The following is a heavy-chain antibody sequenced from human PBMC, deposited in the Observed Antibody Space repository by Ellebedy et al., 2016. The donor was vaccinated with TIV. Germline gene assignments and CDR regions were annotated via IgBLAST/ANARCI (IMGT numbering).Heavy chain of an antibody. CDR2: IYPGDSDT. D-gene: IGHD6-13*01. CDR1: GYSFTNYW. V-gene: IGHV5-51*01. J-gene: IGHJ4*02. Sequence: GESLKISCKCSGYSFTNYWIGWVRQMPGKGLEWMGIIYPGDSDTRYSPSFQGQVTISADKSIRTAYLQWRSLKASDTAMYYCARRHEAGRADYWGQGTLVTVSS. CDR3: ARRHEAGRADY.